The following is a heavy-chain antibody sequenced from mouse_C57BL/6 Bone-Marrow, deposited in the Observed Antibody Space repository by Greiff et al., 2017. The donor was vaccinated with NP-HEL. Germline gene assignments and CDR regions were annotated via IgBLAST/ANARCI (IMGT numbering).Heavy chain of an antibody. Sequence: QVQLKQPGAELVMPGASVKLSCKASGYTFTSYWMHWVKQRPGQGLEWIGEIDPSDSYTNYNQKFKGKSTLTVDKSSSTAYMQLSSLTSEDSAVYYCSLSTMVKGYWGQGTTLTVSS. V-gene: IGHV1-69*01. J-gene: IGHJ2*01. D-gene: IGHD2-2*01. CDR1: GYTFTSYW. CDR2: IDPSDSYT. CDR3: SLSTMVKGY.